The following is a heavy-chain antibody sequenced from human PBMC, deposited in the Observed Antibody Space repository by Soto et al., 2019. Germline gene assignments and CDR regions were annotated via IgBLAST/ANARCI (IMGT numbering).Heavy chain of an antibody. CDR3: AHVLVVVANYGMDV. Sequence: QITLKESGPTLVKPTQTLTLTCTFSGFSRSTSGVGVGWIRQPPGQALELLALIYCDDDKRYSPSLTSRLTITKDTSKNQLVLTMTNMDPVDTATYYCAHVLVVVANYGMDVWGQGTTVTVSS. V-gene: IGHV2-5*02. J-gene: IGHJ6*02. D-gene: IGHD2-15*01. CDR2: IYCDDDK. CDR1: GFSRSTSGVG.